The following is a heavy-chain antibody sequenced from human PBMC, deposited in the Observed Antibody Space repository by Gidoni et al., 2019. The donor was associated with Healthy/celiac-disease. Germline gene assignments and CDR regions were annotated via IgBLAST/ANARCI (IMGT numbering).Heavy chain of an antibody. J-gene: IGHJ3*02. Sequence: EVQLVESGGGLVKPGGSLRLSCAASGFTFSNAWMSWVRQAPGKGLEWVGRIKSKTDGGTTDYAEPVKGRFTISRDDSKNTLYLQMNSLKTEDTAVYYCTTGLPEQWLVGGDIWGQGTMVTVSS. CDR3: TTGLPEQWLVGGDI. V-gene: IGHV3-15*01. CDR1: GFTFSNAW. D-gene: IGHD6-19*01. CDR2: IKSKTDGGTT.